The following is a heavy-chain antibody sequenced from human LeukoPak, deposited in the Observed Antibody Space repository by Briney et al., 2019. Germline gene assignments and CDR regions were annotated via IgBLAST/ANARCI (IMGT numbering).Heavy chain of an antibody. CDR1: VDTFSYHT. V-gene: IGHV1-69*13. Sequence: GASVKVSCKTFVDTFSYHTISWVRQAPVQGLQWLGGIIPHVGSPRYTERLQDRITITADESTTTAYLELSSLRSDDTAVYYCARGGLVYDFLTGYYAPGLEYFHHWGQGSLVIVSS. D-gene: IGHD3/OR15-3a*01. J-gene: IGHJ1*01. CDR3: ARGGLVYDFLTGYYAPGLEYFHH. CDR2: IIPHVGSP.